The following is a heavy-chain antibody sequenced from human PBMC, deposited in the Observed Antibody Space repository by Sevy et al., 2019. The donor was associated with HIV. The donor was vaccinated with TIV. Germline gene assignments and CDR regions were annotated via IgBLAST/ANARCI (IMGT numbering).Heavy chain of an antibody. Sequence: GGSLRLSCAASEFSFSSYSMNWVRQAPGQGLEWVSYISSSSSTMYYADSVKCRFTISRDNAKNSLYLQMNTLRAEDTAVYYCARTKSNTALVSSDYWGQGTLVTVSS. CDR2: ISSSSSTM. D-gene: IGHD5-18*01. CDR3: ARTKSNTALVSSDY. J-gene: IGHJ4*02. CDR1: EFSFSSYS. V-gene: IGHV3-48*01.